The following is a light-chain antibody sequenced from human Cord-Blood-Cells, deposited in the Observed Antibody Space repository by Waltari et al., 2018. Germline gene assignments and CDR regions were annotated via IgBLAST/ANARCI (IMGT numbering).Light chain of an antibody. CDR2: YDS. CDR1: NMGSKS. CDR3: QVWDSSSDHPV. Sequence: SYVLTQPPSVSVAPGKTARLTCGGNNMGSKSVHWYQQKPGQAPVLVIYYDSDRPSGIPERFSGSNSGNTATLTISRVEAGDEADYYCQVWDSSSDHPVFGGGTKLTVL. V-gene: IGLV3-21*04. J-gene: IGLJ3*02.